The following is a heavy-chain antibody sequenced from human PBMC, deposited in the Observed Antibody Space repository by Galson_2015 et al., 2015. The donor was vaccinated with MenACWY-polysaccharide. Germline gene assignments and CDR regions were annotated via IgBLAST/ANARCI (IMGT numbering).Heavy chain of an antibody. CDR2: MNPNSGNT. CDR3: ARGTTRGNPDGYLDY. CDR1: GYTFNSYD. D-gene: IGHD1-14*01. Sequence: SVKVSCKASGYTFNSYDINWVRQAPGQGLEWMGWMNPNSGNTGYAQKLQGRVTMTRDTSINTAYMELSSLTSEDTAVYYCARGTTRGNPDGYLDYWGHGTQVTVAS. J-gene: IGHJ4*01. V-gene: IGHV1-8*01.